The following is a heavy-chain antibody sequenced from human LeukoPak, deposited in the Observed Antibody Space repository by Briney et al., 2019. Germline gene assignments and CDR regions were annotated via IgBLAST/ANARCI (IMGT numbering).Heavy chain of an antibody. D-gene: IGHD3-16*01. CDR1: GGAISNYY. V-gene: IGHV4-4*07. Sequence: SETLSLTCTVSGGAISNYYWGWIRQSAGKGLEWIGQIYGSGGTNYNPSLKSRVTMSTDKSKNQISLRLSSVTAADTAIYYCARNRSNDFGEVPFDIWGQGTMVSVSS. J-gene: IGHJ3*02. CDR2: IYGSGGT. CDR3: ARNRSNDFGEVPFDI.